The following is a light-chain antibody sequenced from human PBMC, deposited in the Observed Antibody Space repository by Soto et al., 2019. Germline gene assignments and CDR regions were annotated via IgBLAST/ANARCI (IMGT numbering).Light chain of an antibody. Sequence: DIQMTQSPSTLSASVGDRVTITCRASQSISSWLAWYQQKPGKAPKLLIYDASSLESGVPSRFSGSGFGTEFTLTISSLQPDDFATYYCQQYNSYGTFGQGTKVEIK. J-gene: IGKJ1*01. CDR3: QQYNSYGT. CDR2: DAS. CDR1: QSISSW. V-gene: IGKV1-5*01.